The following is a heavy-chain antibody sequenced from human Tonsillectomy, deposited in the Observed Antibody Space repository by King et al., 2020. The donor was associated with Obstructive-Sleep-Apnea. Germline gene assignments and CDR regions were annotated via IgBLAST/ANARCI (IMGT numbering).Heavy chain of an antibody. Sequence: QLQESGPGLVKPSETLSLTCTVSGGSISSSSYYWGWIRQPPGKGLEWIGSIYYSGSTYYNPSLKSRVTISVDTSKNQFSLKLSSVTAADTAVYYCAGGDIVVVVAATGEGFDYWGQGTLVTVSS. CDR3: AGGDIVVVVAATGEGFDY. V-gene: IGHV4-39*07. D-gene: IGHD2-15*01. CDR2: IYYSGST. J-gene: IGHJ4*02. CDR1: GGSISSSSYY.